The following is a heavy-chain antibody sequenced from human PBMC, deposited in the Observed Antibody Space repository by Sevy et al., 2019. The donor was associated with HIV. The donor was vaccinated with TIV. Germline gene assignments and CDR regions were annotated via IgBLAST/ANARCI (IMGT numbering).Heavy chain of an antibody. CDR3: ARDRGVGTSSYGMDV. V-gene: IGHV3-21*01. J-gene: IGHJ6*02. CDR1: GFTFNSYS. Sequence: GGSLRLSCAASGFTFNSYSMNWVRQGPGKGLEWVSSISSSSSYIFYADSVKGRFTISRDNAKNSVYLQMNSLRAEDTAVYYCARDRGVGTSSYGMDVWGQGTTVTVSS. CDR2: ISSSSSYI. D-gene: IGHD1-26*01.